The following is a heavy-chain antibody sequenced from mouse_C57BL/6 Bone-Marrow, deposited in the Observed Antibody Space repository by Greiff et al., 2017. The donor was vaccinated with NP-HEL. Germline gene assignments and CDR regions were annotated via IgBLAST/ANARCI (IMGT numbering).Heavy chain of an antibody. CDR3: ARGYGSSSPYAMDY. Sequence: VQLQQSGPELVKPGASVKIPCKASGYTFTDYNMDWVKQSHGKSLEWIGDINPNNGGTIYNQKFKGKATLTVDKSSSTAYMELRSLTSEDTAVYYCARGYGSSSPYAMDYWGQGTSVTVSS. D-gene: IGHD1-1*01. J-gene: IGHJ4*01. V-gene: IGHV1-18*01. CDR1: GYTFTDYN. CDR2: INPNNGGT.